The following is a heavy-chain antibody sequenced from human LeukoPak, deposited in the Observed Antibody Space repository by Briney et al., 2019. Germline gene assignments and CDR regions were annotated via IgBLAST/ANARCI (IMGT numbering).Heavy chain of an antibody. CDR3: AKRFKAVIPYYFDY. CDR1: GFTVSSNY. Sequence: GGSLRLSCAASGFTVSSNYMSWVRQAPGKGLEWVSAISGSGGSTYYADSVKGRFTISRDNSKNTLYLQMNSLRAEDTAVYYCAKRFKAVIPYYFDYWGQGTLVTVSS. J-gene: IGHJ4*02. CDR2: ISGSGGST. D-gene: IGHD2-21*01. V-gene: IGHV3-23*01.